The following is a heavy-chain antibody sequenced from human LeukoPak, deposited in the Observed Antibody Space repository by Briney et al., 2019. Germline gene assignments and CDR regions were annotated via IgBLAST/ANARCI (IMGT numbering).Heavy chain of an antibody. Sequence: AGRSLRLPCAASGFTFSNYGMHWVRQPPGQGLEWLTAIQYDGSKTYYAESVRGRITISRDDSKNTLYLQMNSLRAEDTAVYYCARDSCSSPSCFDYWGQGTLVTVSS. CDR3: ARDSCSSPSCFDY. CDR2: IQYDGSKT. V-gene: IGHV3-33*01. CDR1: GFTFSNYG. D-gene: IGHD2-2*01. J-gene: IGHJ4*02.